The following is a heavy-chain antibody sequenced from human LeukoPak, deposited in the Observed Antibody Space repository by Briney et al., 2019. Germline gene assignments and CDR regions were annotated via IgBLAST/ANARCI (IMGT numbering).Heavy chain of an antibody. CDR3: IVFGDSNH. J-gene: IGHJ5*02. D-gene: IGHD4-17*01. CDR2: IHTSGDT. CDR1: GLTGSHNY. Sequence: GGSLRLSCAASGLTGSHNYVSWVRQAPGKGLEWASAIHTSGDTCYADSVKGRFTISRDTSKNTLYLQINSLRVEDTAVYYCIVFGDSNHWGQGTLVTVSS. V-gene: IGHV3-53*01.